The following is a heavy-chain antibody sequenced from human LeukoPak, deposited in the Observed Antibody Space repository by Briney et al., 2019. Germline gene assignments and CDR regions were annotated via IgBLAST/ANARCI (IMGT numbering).Heavy chain of an antibody. CDR1: GFTFSSYS. CDR2: ISSSSSYI. J-gene: IGHJ4*02. CDR3: ARDQDDFWSGYRGFDY. V-gene: IGHV3-21*01. Sequence: GGSLRLSCAASGFTFSSYSMNWVRQASGKGLEWVSSISSSSSYIYYADSVKGRFTISRDNAKNSLYLQMNSLRAEDTAVYYCARDQDDFWSGYRGFDYWGQGTLVTVSS. D-gene: IGHD3-3*01.